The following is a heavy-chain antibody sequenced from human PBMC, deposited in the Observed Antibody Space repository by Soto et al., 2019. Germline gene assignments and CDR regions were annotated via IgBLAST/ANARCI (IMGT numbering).Heavy chain of an antibody. V-gene: IGHV3-74*01. CDR2: INSDGSST. D-gene: IGHD3-10*01. Sequence: GGSLRLSCAASGFTFSSYWMHWVRQAPGKGLVWVSRINSDGSSTSYADSVKGRFTISRDNAKNTLYLQMNSLRAEDTAVYYCARRASLSLSYRIPYYYHYMDVWGKGTTVTVSS. CDR3: ARRASLSLSYRIPYYYHYMDV. CDR1: GFTFSSYW. J-gene: IGHJ6*03.